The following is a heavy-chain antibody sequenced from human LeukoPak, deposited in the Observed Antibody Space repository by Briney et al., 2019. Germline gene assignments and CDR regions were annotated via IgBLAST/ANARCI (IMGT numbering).Heavy chain of an antibody. Sequence: PSVKVSCKASGYTFTSYDINWVRQATGQGLEWMGWMNPNGGYTGYAQKFQGRVTITRNTSISTAYMELSSLRSEDTAVYYCARGGYYDFWSGYYSDIYYYYYMDVWGKGTTVTVSS. CDR1: GYTFTSYD. CDR2: MNPNGGYT. J-gene: IGHJ6*03. D-gene: IGHD3-3*01. V-gene: IGHV1-8*03. CDR3: ARGGYYDFWSGYYSDIYYYYYMDV.